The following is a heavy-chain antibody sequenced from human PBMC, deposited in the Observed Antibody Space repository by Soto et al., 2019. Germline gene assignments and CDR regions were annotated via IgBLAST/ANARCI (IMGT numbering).Heavy chain of an antibody. D-gene: IGHD5-12*01. CDR3: ARSRMGVVATIVPDY. CDR2: ISAYDGNT. J-gene: IGHJ4*02. Sequence: QVQPVQSGAEVKKPGASVKVSCKASGYTFTTYGISWVRQAPGLGLEWMGWISAYDGNTNHAQKFQGRVTMTTDTSTTTAYMELRSLRPDDTAVYYCARSRMGVVATIVPDYWGQGTLVTVSS. V-gene: IGHV1-18*01. CDR1: GYTFTTYG.